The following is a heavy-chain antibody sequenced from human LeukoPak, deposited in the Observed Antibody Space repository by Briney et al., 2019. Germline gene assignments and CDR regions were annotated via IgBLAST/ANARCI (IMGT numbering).Heavy chain of an antibody. CDR1: GYTFIGHY. CDR3: ARGRKHSWSDAFDI. Sequence: ASVKVSCKASGYTFIGHYMHWVRQDPGQRLEWMGWVNSDRGGTKYAQKSQSTVLMSRDTSISTPYMELSRLKSDDTAVYYCARGRKHSWSDAFDIWGQGTTVTVSS. V-gene: IGHV1-2*02. CDR2: VNSDRGGT. J-gene: IGHJ3*02.